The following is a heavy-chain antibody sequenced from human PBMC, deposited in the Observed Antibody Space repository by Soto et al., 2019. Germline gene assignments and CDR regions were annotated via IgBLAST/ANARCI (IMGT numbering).Heavy chain of an antibody. Sequence: GASVKVSCKASGGTFSSYAISWVRQAPVQGLEWMGWIIPIFGTANYAQKFQGRVTITADESTSTAYMELSSLRSEDTAVYYCARFGLPYDYGDYPNWFEPWGQGTLVTVSS. D-gene: IGHD4-17*01. CDR3: ARFGLPYDYGDYPNWFEP. CDR1: GGTFSSYA. V-gene: IGHV1-69*13. CDR2: IIPIFGTA. J-gene: IGHJ5*02.